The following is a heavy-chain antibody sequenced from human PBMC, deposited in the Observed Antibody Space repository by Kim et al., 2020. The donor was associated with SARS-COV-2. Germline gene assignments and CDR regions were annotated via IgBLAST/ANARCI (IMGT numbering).Heavy chain of an antibody. CDR1: GGTFSSYA. Sequence: SVKVSCKASGGTFSSYAISWVRQAPGQGLEWMGGIIPIFGTANYAQKFQGRVTITADESTSTAYMELSSLRSEDTAVYYCASGSSTSCCDYYYYGMDVWGQGTTVTVSS. CDR3: ASGSSTSCCDYYYYGMDV. D-gene: IGHD2-2*01. J-gene: IGHJ6*02. V-gene: IGHV1-69*13. CDR2: IIPIFGTA.